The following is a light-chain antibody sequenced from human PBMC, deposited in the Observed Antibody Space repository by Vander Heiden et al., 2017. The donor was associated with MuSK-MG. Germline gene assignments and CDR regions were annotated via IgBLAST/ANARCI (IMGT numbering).Light chain of an antibody. Sequence: DIQMTQSPSTLSASVGDRVTITCRASQSISSWLAWYQQKPGKAPKPLIYKASSLESGVPSRFSGSGSGTEFTLTISSLQPDDFATYYCQQYNSYSRTFGQGTKVEIK. V-gene: IGKV1-5*03. CDR3: QQYNSYSRT. J-gene: IGKJ1*01. CDR1: QSISSW. CDR2: KAS.